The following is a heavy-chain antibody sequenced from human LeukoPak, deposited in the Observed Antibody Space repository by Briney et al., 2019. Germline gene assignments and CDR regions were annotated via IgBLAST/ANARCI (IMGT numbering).Heavy chain of an antibody. D-gene: IGHD5-18*01. CDR1: GYTFTGYY. CDR3: ARDRGYGIYYYYYMDV. V-gene: IGHV1-2*06. CDR2: INPNSGGT. J-gene: IGHJ6*03. Sequence: ASVKVSCKASGYTFTGYYMHRVRQAPGQGLEWMGRINPNSGGTNYAQKFQGRVTMTRDTSISTAYVELSRLRSDDTAVYYRARDRGYGIYYYYYMDVWGKGTTVTVSS.